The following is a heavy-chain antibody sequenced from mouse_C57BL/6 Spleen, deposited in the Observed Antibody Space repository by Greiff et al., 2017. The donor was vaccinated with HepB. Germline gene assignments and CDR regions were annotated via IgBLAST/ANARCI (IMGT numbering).Heavy chain of an antibody. V-gene: IGHV5-4*01. CDR1: GFTFSSYA. Sequence: DVKLVESGGGLVKPGGSLKLSCAASGFTFSSYAMSWVRQTPEKRLEWVATISDGGSYTYYPDNVKGRFTISRDNAKNNLYLQMSHLKSEDTAMYYCARERVGSSYFDYWGQGTTLTVSS. D-gene: IGHD1-1*01. CDR3: ARERVGSSYFDY. CDR2: ISDGGSYT. J-gene: IGHJ2*01.